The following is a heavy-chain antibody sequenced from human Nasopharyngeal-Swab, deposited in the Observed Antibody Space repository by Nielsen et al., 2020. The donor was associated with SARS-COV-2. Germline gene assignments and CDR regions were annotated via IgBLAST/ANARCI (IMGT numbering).Heavy chain of an antibody. D-gene: IGHD6-19*01. J-gene: IGHJ4*02. CDR1: GFTFSSYS. V-gene: IGHV3-21*01. Sequence: GESLKISCAASGFTFSSYSRNWVRQAPGKGLEWVSSISSSSSYIYYADSVKGRFTISRDNAKNSLYLQMNSLRAEETAVYYCARGGWGFDYWGQGTLVTVSS. CDR2: ISSSSSYI. CDR3: ARGGWGFDY.